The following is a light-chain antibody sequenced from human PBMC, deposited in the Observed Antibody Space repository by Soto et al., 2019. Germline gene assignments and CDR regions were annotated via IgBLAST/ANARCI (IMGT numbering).Light chain of an antibody. V-gene: IGKV3-20*01. J-gene: IGKJ1*01. CDR1: QSVTSNY. CDR3: QQYGISPRT. Sequence: IMLTQSPGTLSLSTGERATLSCRSSQSVTSNYLAWYQQKPGQAPRLLIYGVSSRATGIPDRFSGSGSGTDFTLTISRLEPEDFAVYYCQQYGISPRTFCQGTKVDIK. CDR2: GVS.